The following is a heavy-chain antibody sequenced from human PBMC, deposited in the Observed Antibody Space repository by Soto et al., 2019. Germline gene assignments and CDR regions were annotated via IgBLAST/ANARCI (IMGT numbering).Heavy chain of an antibody. Sequence: EVQLLESGGGFVQPGGSLSLSCAASASTVNNYAMSWVRQAPGKGLEWVSGIGGSGRTTYYADSVKGRFTISRDNSNNTLVLQMNSLRAEDTAVYYCAKSRYSDSSGDFYDYWGQGTLVTVSS. CDR1: ASTVNNYA. D-gene: IGHD3-22*01. V-gene: IGHV3-23*01. CDR3: AKSRYSDSSGDFYDY. CDR2: IGGSGRTT. J-gene: IGHJ4*02.